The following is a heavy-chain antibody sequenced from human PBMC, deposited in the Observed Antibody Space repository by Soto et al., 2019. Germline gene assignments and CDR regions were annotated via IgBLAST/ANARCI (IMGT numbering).Heavy chain of an antibody. CDR3: ARAGCDGGSCYTLVGLRYGMDV. D-gene: IGHD2-15*01. CDR1: GFTFSSYA. V-gene: IGHV3-30-3*01. Sequence: QVQLVESGGGVVQPGRSLRLSCAASGFTFSSYAMYWVRQAPGKGLEWVAVISYDGNNKYYADSVKGRFTISRDNSKNTLYLQRNRVRAEGTGVYYCARAGCDGGSCYTLVGLRYGMDVWGQGTTVTVSS. CDR2: ISYDGNNK. J-gene: IGHJ6*02.